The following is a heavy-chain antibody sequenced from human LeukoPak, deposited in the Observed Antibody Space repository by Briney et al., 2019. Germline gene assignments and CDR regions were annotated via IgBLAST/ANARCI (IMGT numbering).Heavy chain of an antibody. D-gene: IGHD2-2*01. V-gene: IGHV3-11*01. J-gene: IGHJ4*02. Sequence: PGGSLRLSCTASGFTFDDYYITWIRQAPGKGLDWVAYISSSGTATYYADSVKGRFTISRDNSKNTLYLQMNGLRAEDTAVYYCAKDRYCSSTSCFFDYWGQGTLVTVSS. CDR2: ISSSGTAT. CDR1: GFTFDDYY. CDR3: AKDRYCSSTSCFFDY.